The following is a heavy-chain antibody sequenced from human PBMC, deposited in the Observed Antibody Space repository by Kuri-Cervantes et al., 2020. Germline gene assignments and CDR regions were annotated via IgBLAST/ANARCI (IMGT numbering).Heavy chain of an antibody. D-gene: IGHD3-22*01. Sequence: ASVKVSCKASGYTFTSSAIHWVRQAPGQRLEWMGWINAGHGNTKYSQKFQGRVIITRDTSASTAYMELSSLRSEDTAVYYCAIDDSSGYRGDYWGQGTLVTVSS. J-gene: IGHJ4*02. V-gene: IGHV1-3*01. CDR1: GYTFTSSA. CDR3: AIDDSSGYRGDY. CDR2: INAGHGNT.